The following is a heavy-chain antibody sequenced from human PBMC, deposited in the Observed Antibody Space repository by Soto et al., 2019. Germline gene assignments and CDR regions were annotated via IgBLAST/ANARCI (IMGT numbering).Heavy chain of an antibody. CDR1: GFTFSSYG. Sequence: ESGGGVVQPGRSLRLSCAASGFTFSSYGMYWVRQAPGKGLECVAYISHDGGNRYSADSVKGRFTIFRDNFKNTLYLQMNSLGSEDGAVYYCAKDRRDGYFDNWGQGTLVTVSS. CDR2: ISHDGGNR. V-gene: IGHV3-30*18. CDR3: AKDRRDGYFDN. J-gene: IGHJ4*02.